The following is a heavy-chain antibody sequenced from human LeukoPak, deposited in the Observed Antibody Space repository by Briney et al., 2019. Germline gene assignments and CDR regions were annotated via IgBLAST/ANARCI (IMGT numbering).Heavy chain of an antibody. CDR1: GYIFTSYY. D-gene: IGHD1/OR15-1a*01. CDR2: INTNSGVT. V-gene: IGHV1-2*02. J-gene: IGHJ4*02. Sequence: ASVKVSCKTSGYIFTSYYMHWVRQAPGQGLEWMGWINTNSGVTKYAQKFQARVTMTGDTSINTAYIELNRLRSDDTAVYYCARDGPSNNYFDCWGQGTLVTVSS. CDR3: ARDGPSNNYFDC.